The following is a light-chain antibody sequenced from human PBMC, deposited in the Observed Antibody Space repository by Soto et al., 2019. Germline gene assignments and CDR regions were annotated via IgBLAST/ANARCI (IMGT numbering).Light chain of an antibody. Sequence: EIVLTQSPGTLSLSPGERASLSCRASQSVTSSYLAWYQQKPDQAPRLLIFGAYNRAAGIPDRFSGSGSGTDFPLTISRLEPEDFAVYYCHQYGTTFGQGTKVEIK. CDR3: HQYGTT. V-gene: IGKV3-20*01. J-gene: IGKJ1*01. CDR1: QSVTSSY. CDR2: GAY.